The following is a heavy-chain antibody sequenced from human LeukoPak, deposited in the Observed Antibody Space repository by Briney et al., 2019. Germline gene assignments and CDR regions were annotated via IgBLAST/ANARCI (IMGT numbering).Heavy chain of an antibody. CDR1: GYTFTSYD. Sequence: GASVKVSCKASGYTFTSYDINWVRQAPGQGLEWMGRIIPILGIANYAQKFQGRVTMTTDTSTSTAYMELRSLRSDDTAVYYCARDVHPYQLLAFWFDPWGQGTLVTVSS. CDR2: IIPILGIA. V-gene: IGHV1-69*04. J-gene: IGHJ5*02. D-gene: IGHD2-2*01. CDR3: ARDVHPYQLLAFWFDP.